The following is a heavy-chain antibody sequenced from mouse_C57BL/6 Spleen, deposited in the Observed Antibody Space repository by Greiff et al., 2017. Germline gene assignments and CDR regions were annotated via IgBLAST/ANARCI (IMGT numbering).Heavy chain of an antibody. Sequence: EVQRVESGEGLVKPGGSLKLSCAASGFTFSSYAMSWVRQTPEKRLEWVAYISSGGDYIYYADTVKGRFTISRDNARNTLYLQMSSLKSEDTSMYYCTRGPNWGGDWGQGTLVTVSA. D-gene: IGHD4-1*01. V-gene: IGHV5-9-1*02. CDR2: ISSGGDYI. CDR3: TRGPNWGGD. J-gene: IGHJ3*01. CDR1: GFTFSSYA.